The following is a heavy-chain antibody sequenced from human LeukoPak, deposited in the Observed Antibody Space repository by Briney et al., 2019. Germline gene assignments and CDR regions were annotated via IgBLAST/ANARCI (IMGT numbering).Heavy chain of an antibody. D-gene: IGHD3-10*01. CDR1: GFTFSNAW. V-gene: IGHV3-15*01. Sequence: PGGSLRLSCAASGFTFSNAWMGWVRQAPGKGLEWVGRIKSKTDGGTTDYAAPVKGRFTISRDDSKNTLYLQMNSLKTEDTAVYYCTTELLWFGELSHPFDYWGQGTLVTVSS. CDR2: IKSKTDGGTT. CDR3: TTELLWFGELSHPFDY. J-gene: IGHJ4*02.